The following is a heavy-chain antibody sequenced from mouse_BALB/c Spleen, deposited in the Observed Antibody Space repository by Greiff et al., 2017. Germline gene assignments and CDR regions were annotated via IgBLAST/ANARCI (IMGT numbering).Heavy chain of an antibody. CDR1: GYTFTDYN. Sequence: VQLQQSGPELVKPGASVKISCKASGYTFTDYNMHWVKQSHGKSLEWIGYIYPYNGGTGYNQKFKSKATLTVDNSSSTAYMELRSLTSEDSAVYYCARLDYGSSYWYFDVWGAGTTVTVSS. V-gene: IGHV1S29*02. J-gene: IGHJ1*01. CDR2: IYPYNGGT. CDR3: ARLDYGSSYWYFDV. D-gene: IGHD1-1*01.